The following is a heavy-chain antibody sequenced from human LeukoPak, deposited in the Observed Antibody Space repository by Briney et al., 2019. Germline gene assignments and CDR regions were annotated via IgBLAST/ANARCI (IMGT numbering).Heavy chain of an antibody. D-gene: IGHD4/OR15-4a*01. CDR3: ARRAGAYSHPYDY. V-gene: IGHV3-11*01. CDR2: ISSSGSII. Sequence: GGSLRLSCAASGFTFSDYYMSWIRQAPGKGLEWVSYISSSGSIIYQADSVKGRFTISRDNAKNSLYLQMNSLRAEDTAVYYCARRAGAYSHPYDYWGQGTLVTVSS. CDR1: GFTFSDYY. J-gene: IGHJ4*02.